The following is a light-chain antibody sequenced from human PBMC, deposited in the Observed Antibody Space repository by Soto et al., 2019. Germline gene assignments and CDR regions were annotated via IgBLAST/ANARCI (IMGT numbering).Light chain of an antibody. J-gene: IGKJ5*01. V-gene: IGKV3-20*01. CDR2: GAS. Sequence: EIVLTQSPGTLSLSPGERATLSCRASQSVSSSYLAWYQQKPGQAPRLLIYGASSRATGIPDRFSGSGSGTDFILTISRLEPEDFAVYYSRITFGQGTRLEIK. CDR3: RIT. CDR1: QSVSSSY.